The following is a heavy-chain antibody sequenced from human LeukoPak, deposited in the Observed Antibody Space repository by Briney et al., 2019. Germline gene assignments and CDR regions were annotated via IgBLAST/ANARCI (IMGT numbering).Heavy chain of an antibody. V-gene: IGHV3-74*01. D-gene: IGHD3-10*01. CDR3: AGFRGGGAFDI. Sequence: GGSLRLSCAASGFTFSSYWMHWVRQAPGKGLVWVSRINSDGSSTSYADSVKGRFTISRDNAKNTLYLQMNSLRAEDTAVYYCAGFRGGGAFDIWGQGTMVTVSS. CDR1: GFTFSSYW. CDR2: INSDGSST. J-gene: IGHJ3*02.